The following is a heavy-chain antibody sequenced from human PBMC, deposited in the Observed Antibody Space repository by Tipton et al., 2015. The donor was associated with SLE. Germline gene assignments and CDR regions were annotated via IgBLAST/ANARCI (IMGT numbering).Heavy chain of an antibody. V-gene: IGHV4-34*01. Sequence: TLALTCAVYGGSFSGYYWSWIRQPPGKGLEWIGEINHSGSTNYNPSLKSRLTISEDTSKNQFSLKLSSVTAADTAEYYCARASSSSAFDIWGQGTMVTVSS. D-gene: IGHD6-6*01. CDR3: ARASSSSAFDI. J-gene: IGHJ3*02. CDR1: GGSFSGYY. CDR2: INHSGST.